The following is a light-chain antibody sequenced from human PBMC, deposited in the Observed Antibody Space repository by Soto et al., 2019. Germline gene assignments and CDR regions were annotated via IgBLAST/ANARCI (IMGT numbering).Light chain of an antibody. CDR2: DAS. V-gene: IGKV3-11*01. J-gene: IGKJ4*01. Sequence: EIVLTQSPATLSLSPGERATLSCRASQSVSSYLAWYQQNPGHAPRLLIYDASNRATGIPARFSGSGSGTDFALTISSQEPVDLAVYYCQQRSNWPLTFGGGTKVEIK. CDR3: QQRSNWPLT. CDR1: QSVSSY.